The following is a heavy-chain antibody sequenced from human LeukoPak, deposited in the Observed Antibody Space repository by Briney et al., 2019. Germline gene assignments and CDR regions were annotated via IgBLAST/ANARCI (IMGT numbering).Heavy chain of an antibody. Sequence: ASVKVSCKASGGTFSSYAISWVRQAPGQGLEWMGWINPNSGGTNYAQKFQGRVTMTRDTSISTAYMELSRLRSDDTAVYYCARDIRPLGPAYYFDYWGQGTLVTVSS. D-gene: IGHD1-1*01. CDR3: ARDIRPLGPAYYFDY. V-gene: IGHV1-2*02. CDR2: INPNSGGT. J-gene: IGHJ4*02. CDR1: GGTFSSYA.